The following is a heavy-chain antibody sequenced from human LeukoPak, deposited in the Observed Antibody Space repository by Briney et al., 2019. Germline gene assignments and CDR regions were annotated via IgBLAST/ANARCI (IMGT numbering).Heavy chain of an antibody. CDR1: GFTFSSYC. CDR2: ISSSSNYI. D-gene: IGHD2-15*01. CDR3: ARDLSAGVVVAAASDY. V-gene: IGHV3-21*01. J-gene: IGHJ4*02. Sequence: SGGSLRLSCAASGFTFSSYCMNWVRQAPGKGLEWVSSISSSSNYIYYADSVKGRFTISRDNAKNSLYLQMNSLRAKDTAVYYCARDLSAGVVVAAASDYWGQGTLVTVSS.